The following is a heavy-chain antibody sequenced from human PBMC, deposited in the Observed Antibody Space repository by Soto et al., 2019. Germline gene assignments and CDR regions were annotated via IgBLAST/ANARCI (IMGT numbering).Heavy chain of an antibody. CDR2: VYHTGST. D-gene: IGHD2-21*01. CDR3: ATLPPRIVVTILPIPS. CDR1: GDSISSTHW. J-gene: IGHJ4*02. Sequence: QVQLRQSGPRLARPSGTLSLTCVVSGDSISSTHWWTWVRQTPGTGLEWIGEVYHTGSTKYNPSLKTRVTISLDKSNNQSSLNLKSLTAADTAVYYCATLPPRIVVTILPIPSWGQGTQVTVSS. V-gene: IGHV4-4*02.